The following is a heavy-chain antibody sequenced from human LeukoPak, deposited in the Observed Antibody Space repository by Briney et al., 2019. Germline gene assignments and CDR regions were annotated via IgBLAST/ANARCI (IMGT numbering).Heavy chain of an antibody. CDR2: IIPIFGTA. CDR3: ARVGPNYYDSSGYFPFDY. V-gene: IGHV1-69*13. D-gene: IGHD3-22*01. J-gene: IGHJ4*02. CDR1: GGTFSSYA. Sequence: ASVKVSCKASGGTFSSYAISWVRQAPGQGLEWMGGIIPIFGTANYAQKFQGRVTITADESTSTAYMELSSLRSEDTAVYYCARVGPNYYDSSGYFPFDYWGQGTLVTVSS.